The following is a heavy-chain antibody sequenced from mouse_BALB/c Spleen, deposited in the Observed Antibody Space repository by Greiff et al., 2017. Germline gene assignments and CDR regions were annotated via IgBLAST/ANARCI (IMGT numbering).Heavy chain of an antibody. CDR2: INPYNGDT. Sequence: EVQLQQSGPELVKPGASVKISCKASGYSFTGYFMNWVMQSHGKSLEWIGRINPYNGDTFYNQKFKGKATLTVDKSSSTAHMELRSLASEDSAVYYCARKGANWDDYYAMDYWGQGTSVTVSS. D-gene: IGHD4-1*01. V-gene: IGHV1-20*02. CDR1: GYSFTGYF. J-gene: IGHJ4*01. CDR3: ARKGANWDDYYAMDY.